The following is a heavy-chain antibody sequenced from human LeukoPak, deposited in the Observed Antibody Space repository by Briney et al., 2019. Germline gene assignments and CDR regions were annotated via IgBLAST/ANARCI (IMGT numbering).Heavy chain of an antibody. Sequence: GGSLRLSCAASGFTFSSYSMNWVRQAPGKGLEWVSSISSSSSYIYYADSVKGRFTISRDNATNSLYLQMNSLRAEDTAVYYCARDLGRTAGYSGYDYRPDDAFDIWGQGTMVTVSS. D-gene: IGHD5-12*01. CDR1: GFTFSSYS. CDR3: ARDLGRTAGYSGYDYRPDDAFDI. V-gene: IGHV3-21*01. J-gene: IGHJ3*02. CDR2: ISSSSSYI.